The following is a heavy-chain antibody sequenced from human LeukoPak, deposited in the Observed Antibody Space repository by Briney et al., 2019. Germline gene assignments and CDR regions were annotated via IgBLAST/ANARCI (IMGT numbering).Heavy chain of an antibody. D-gene: IGHD4/OR15-4a*01. CDR2: ISGSGGST. CDR3: ARPARSANWYSTLHY. CDR1: GFTFSSYG. V-gene: IGHV3-23*01. J-gene: IGHJ4*02. Sequence: GGTLRLSCAASGFTFSSYGMSWVRQAPGEGLEWVSAISGSGGSTYYADSVKGRFTISRDNSKNTLYLQMNSLRAEDTAVYYCARPARSANWYSTLHYWGQGTLVTVSS.